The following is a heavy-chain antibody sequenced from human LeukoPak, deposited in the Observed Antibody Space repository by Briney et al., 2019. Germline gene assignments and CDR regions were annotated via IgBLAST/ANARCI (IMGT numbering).Heavy chain of an antibody. J-gene: IGHJ4*02. D-gene: IGHD6-19*01. CDR2: ISAYNGNT. CDR1: GYTFTSYG. V-gene: IGHV1-18*01. CDR3: ARGPLGRGWYYFDY. Sequence: DSVKVSCKASGYTFTSYGISWVRQAPGQGLEWMGWISAYNGNTNYAQKLQGRVTMTTDTSTSTAYMELRSLRSDDTAVYYCARGPLGRGWYYFDYWGQGTLVTVSS.